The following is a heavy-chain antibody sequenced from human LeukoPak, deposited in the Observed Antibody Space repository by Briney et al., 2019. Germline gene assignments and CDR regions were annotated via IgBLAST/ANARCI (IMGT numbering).Heavy chain of an antibody. CDR1: RFTFNTYA. D-gene: IGHD1-26*01. V-gene: IGHV3-30*04. CDR3: AREGAGRGGDCHYYYMDV. J-gene: IGHJ6*03. CDR2: ISYDGRNT. Sequence: GGSLRLSCEASRFTFNTYAMHWVRQAPGKGLEWVAHISYDGRNTYYAESVKGRFTISRDNSKNTLYLQMNSLRTEDTALYYCAREGAGRGGDCHYYYMDVWGKGTTVTVSS.